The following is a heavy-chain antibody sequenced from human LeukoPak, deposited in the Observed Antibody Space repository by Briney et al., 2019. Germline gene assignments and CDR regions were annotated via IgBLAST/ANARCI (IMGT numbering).Heavy chain of an antibody. J-gene: IGHJ5*02. CDR3: ARTENYIPEDWFDP. D-gene: IGHD5-24*01. Sequence: SETLSLTCTVSGGSISSYYWSWIRQPGGKGLEWIGRIYTSGNTNYNPALKSRVIMSVDTSKNQFSLKLSSVTAADTAVYYCARTENYIPEDWFDPWGQGTLVTVSS. V-gene: IGHV4-4*07. CDR1: GGSISSYY. CDR2: IYTSGNT.